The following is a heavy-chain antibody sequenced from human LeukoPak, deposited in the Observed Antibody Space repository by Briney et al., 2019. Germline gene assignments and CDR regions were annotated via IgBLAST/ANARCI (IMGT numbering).Heavy chain of an antibody. CDR2: IVVGSGNT. D-gene: IGHD6-13*01. Sequence: GTSVKVSCKASGFTVTSSAMQWVRQARGQRLEWIGWIVVGSGNTNYAQKFQERVTITRDMSTSTAYMELSSLRSEDTAVYYCAAGGGQQLVDRDHTLFDYWGQGTLVTVSS. CDR3: AAGGGQQLVDRDHTLFDY. V-gene: IGHV1-58*02. J-gene: IGHJ4*02. CDR1: GFTVTSSA.